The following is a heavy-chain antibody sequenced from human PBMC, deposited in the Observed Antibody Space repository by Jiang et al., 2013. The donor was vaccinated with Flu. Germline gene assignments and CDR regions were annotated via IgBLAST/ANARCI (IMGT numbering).Heavy chain of an antibody. Sequence: QLVESGGGLVQPGGSLRLSCVASGFTFSNYAMSWVRQAPGKGLEWVSGISSSASNTYYADSVKGRFTISRDSSKNTLFLQMTSLRAEDTAVYSCARGVFGGSLNYFDYWGRGTLVTVSS. CDR3: ARGVFGGSLNYFDY. D-gene: IGHD1-26*01. J-gene: IGHJ4*02. CDR1: GFTFSNYA. CDR2: ISSSASNT. V-gene: IGHV3-23*04.